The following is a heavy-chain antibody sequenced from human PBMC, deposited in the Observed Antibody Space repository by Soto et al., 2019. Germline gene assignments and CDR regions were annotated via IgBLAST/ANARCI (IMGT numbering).Heavy chain of an antibody. CDR1: GGSISSGGYY. CDR2: IYYSGST. V-gene: IGHV4-31*03. Sequence: SETLSLTCTVSGGSISSGGYYWSWIRQHPGKGLEWIGYIYYSGSTYYNPSLKSRVTISVDTSKNQFSLKLSSVTAADTAVYYCARELRFSEYYFDYWGQGTLVTSPQ. CDR3: ARELRFSEYYFDY. J-gene: IGHJ4*02. D-gene: IGHD3-3*01.